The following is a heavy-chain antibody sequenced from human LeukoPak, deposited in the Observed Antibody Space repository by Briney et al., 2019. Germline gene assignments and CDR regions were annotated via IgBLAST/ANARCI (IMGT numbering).Heavy chain of an antibody. Sequence: ASVKVSCKASGYTFSDHYIHWVRQAPGQGLEWMGYITPNSGDAHYALKFEDGMTLTRDTSITTAYMELNTLTSDDTAVYYCAREHNSPDHWGQGTLVTVSS. CDR1: GYTFSDHY. V-gene: IGHV1-2*02. J-gene: IGHJ4*02. CDR3: AREHNSPDH. D-gene: IGHD1-20*01. CDR2: ITPNSGDA.